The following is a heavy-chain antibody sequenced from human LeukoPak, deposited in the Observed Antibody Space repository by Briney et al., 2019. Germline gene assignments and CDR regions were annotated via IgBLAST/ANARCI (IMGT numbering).Heavy chain of an antibody. V-gene: IGHV4-59*11. CDR1: GGSISSHY. J-gene: IGHJ4*02. CDR2: IYYNGST. CDR3: ARKRSPIYFDS. Sequence: SETLSLTCTVSGGSISSHYWSWIRQPPGKELEWIGHIYYNGSTNYNPSLKSRVTISVDTSKNQFSLKLRSVTAADTAVYYCARKRSPIYFDSWGQGTLVTVSS.